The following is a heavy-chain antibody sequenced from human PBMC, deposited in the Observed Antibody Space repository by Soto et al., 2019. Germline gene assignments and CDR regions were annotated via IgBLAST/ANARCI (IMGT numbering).Heavy chain of an antibody. D-gene: IGHD3-3*01. CDR2: IYPGDSDT. Sequence: GESLKISCNGSGYSFTIYWIGWVRQMPGKGLEWMGIIYPGDSDTRYSPSFQGQVTISADKSISTAYLQWSSLKASDTAMYYCVRSPRIYDFWSGYHDYWGQGTLVTVSS. J-gene: IGHJ4*02. V-gene: IGHV5-51*01. CDR3: VRSPRIYDFWSGYHDY. CDR1: GYSFTIYW.